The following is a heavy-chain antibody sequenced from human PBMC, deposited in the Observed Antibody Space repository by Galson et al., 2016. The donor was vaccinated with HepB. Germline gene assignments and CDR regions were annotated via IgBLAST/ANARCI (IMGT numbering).Heavy chain of an antibody. CDR3: AREGPYMEQWLFRFNFDY. CDR2: ISNSGGTL. D-gene: IGHD6-19*01. Sequence: SLRLSCAASGFTFSDYYMSWIRQAPGRGLEQISYISNSGGTLYYADSVKGRFTISRDNAKNSLYLQLNSLRVEDTAVYYCAREGPYMEQWLFRFNFDYWGQGTLVTVSS. J-gene: IGHJ4*02. CDR1: GFTFSDYY. V-gene: IGHV3-11*01.